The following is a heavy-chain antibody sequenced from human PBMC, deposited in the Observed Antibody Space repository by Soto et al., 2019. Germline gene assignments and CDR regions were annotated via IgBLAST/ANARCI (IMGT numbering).Heavy chain of an antibody. J-gene: IGHJ5*02. CDR3: ARDYGSGFDP. CDR1: GFTFSSYA. Sequence: EVQLLESGGGLVQPGGSLRLSCAASGFTFSSYAMSWVRQAPGKGLEWVSSIRSSSSYIYYADSVKGRFTISRDNAKNSLYLQMNSLRAEDTAVYYCARDYGSGFDPWGQGTLVTVSS. D-gene: IGHD3-10*01. V-gene: IGHV3-21*06. CDR2: IRSSSSYI.